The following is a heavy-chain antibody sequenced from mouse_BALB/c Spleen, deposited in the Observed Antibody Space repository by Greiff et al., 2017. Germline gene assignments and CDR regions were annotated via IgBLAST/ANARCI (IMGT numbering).Heavy chain of an antibody. CDR2: INPSSGYT. J-gene: IGHJ3*01. CDR1: GYTFTSYT. CDR3: ARARYDGSRFAY. D-gene: IGHD2-14*01. V-gene: IGHV1-4*01. Sequence: QVQLKQSGAELARHGASVKMSCKASGYTFTSYTMHWVKQRPGQGLEWIGYINPSSGYTNYNQKFKDKATLTADKSSSTAYMQLSSLTSEDSAVYYCARARYDGSRFAYWGQGTLVTVSA.